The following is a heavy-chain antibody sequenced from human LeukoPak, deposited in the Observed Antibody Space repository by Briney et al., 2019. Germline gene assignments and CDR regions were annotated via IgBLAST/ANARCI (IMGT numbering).Heavy chain of an antibody. CDR2: ISSSSSYI. V-gene: IGHV3-21*01. Sequence: PGGSLRLSCAASGFTFSSYSMNWVRQAPGKGLEWVSSISSSSSYIYYADSVKGRFTISRDNAKNSLYLQMNSLRAEDTAVYYCARGRGHYYDSSGYYYVCAFDIWGQGTMVTVPS. CDR3: ARGRGHYYDSSGYYYVCAFDI. CDR1: GFTFSSYS. D-gene: IGHD3-22*01. J-gene: IGHJ3*02.